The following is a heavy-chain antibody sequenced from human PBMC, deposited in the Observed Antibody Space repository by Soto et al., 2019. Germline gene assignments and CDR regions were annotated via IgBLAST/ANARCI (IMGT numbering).Heavy chain of an antibody. V-gene: IGHV4-31*03. J-gene: IGHJ3*02. CDR3: ARVWFGELRPMIAFDI. D-gene: IGHD3-10*01. Sequence: SETLSLTCTVSGGSISSGGYYWSWIRQHPGKGLEWIGYIYYSGSTYYNPSLKSRVTISVDTSKNQFSLKLSSVTAADTAVYYCARVWFGELRPMIAFDIWGQGTMVTVSS. CDR2: IYYSGST. CDR1: GGSISSGGYY.